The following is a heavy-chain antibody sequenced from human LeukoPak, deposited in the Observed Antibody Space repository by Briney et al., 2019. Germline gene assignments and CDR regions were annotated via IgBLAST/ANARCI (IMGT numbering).Heavy chain of an antibody. J-gene: IGHJ4*02. D-gene: IGHD3-10*01. CDR1: GFIFTTYG. V-gene: IGHV3-33*01. CDR2: IWPDGSIK. Sequence: GRSLRLSCAASGFIFTTYGIHWVRQAPGKGLEWVAVIWPDGSIKYYANSVKDRLTISRDDSRNTLYLQMNSLRVEDTGVYYCARAVGPYDYWGQGTLVTVSS. CDR3: ARAVGPYDY.